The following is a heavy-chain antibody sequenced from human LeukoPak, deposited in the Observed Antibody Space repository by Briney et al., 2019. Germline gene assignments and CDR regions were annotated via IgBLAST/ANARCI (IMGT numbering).Heavy chain of an antibody. D-gene: IGHD2/OR15-2a*01. V-gene: IGHV1-2*02. CDR3: ARGVDSWNSSYYYSYMDV. CDR2: INPNSGGT. Sequence: ASVKVSCKASGYTFTDYYMHWVRQAPGQGLEWMGWINPNSGGTDYARNFRGRVTLTRDTSISAAYMELSSLRSDDTAVFYCARGVDSWNSSYYYSYMDVWGKGTKVTVSS. CDR1: GYTFTDYY. J-gene: IGHJ6*03.